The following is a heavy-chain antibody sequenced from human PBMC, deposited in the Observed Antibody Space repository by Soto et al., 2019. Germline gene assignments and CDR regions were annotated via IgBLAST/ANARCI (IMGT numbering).Heavy chain of an antibody. J-gene: IGHJ3*02. CDR3: ARVLEAPYYYGSGSYFFVAFDI. D-gene: IGHD3-10*01. CDR1: GGSISSYY. CDR2: IYYSGST. Sequence: ASETLSLTCTASGGSISSYYWSWIRQPPGKGTEWIGYIYYSGSTNYNPSLKSRVTISVDTSKNQFSLKLSSVTAADTAVYYCARVLEAPYYYGSGSYFFVAFDIWGQGTMVTVSS. V-gene: IGHV4-59*01.